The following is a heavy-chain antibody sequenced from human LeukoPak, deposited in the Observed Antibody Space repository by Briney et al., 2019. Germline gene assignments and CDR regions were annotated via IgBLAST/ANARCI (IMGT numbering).Heavy chain of an antibody. D-gene: IGHD3-16*02. J-gene: IGHJ3*02. V-gene: IGHV4-34*01. CDR1: GGSFSGYY. CDR3: VVQADAFDI. Sequence: SETLSLTCAVYGGSFSGYYWSWIRQPPGKGLEWIGEINHSGSTNYNPSLKSRVTISVDTSKNQFSLKLSSVTAADTAVYYCVVQADAFDIWGQGTMVTVSS. CDR2: INHSGST.